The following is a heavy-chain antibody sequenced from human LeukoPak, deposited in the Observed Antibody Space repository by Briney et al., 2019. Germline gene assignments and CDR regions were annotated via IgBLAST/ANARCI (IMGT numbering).Heavy chain of an antibody. J-gene: IGHJ6*02. CDR3: AKGYAYYYGPGSNYGMDV. CDR2: FSGSGAST. D-gene: IGHD3-10*01. CDR1: GFTFTSYA. V-gene: IGHV3-23*01. Sequence: TGGSLRLSCAASGFTFTSYAMNWVRQAPGKGLEWVSAFSGSGASTYYADSVKGRFTISRDNSKNTVSLQMNSLRAEDTAVYYCAKGYAYYYGPGSNYGMDVWGQGNTVTVSS.